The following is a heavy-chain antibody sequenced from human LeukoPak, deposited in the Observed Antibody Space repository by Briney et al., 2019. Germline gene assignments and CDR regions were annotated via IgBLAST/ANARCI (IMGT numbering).Heavy chain of an antibody. CDR1: GFTFSTYW. V-gene: IGHV3-7*01. CDR3: AREAGDGSYYVY. D-gene: IGHD1-26*01. J-gene: IGHJ4*01. Sequence: PGGSLRLSCAASGFTFSTYWMTWVRQAPGKGLEWVANIKPDGSEKYYVDSVKGRFTISRDNAKNSLYLQMNSLRAEDTAVYYCAREAGDGSYYVYWGHGTLVTVFS. CDR2: IKPDGSEK.